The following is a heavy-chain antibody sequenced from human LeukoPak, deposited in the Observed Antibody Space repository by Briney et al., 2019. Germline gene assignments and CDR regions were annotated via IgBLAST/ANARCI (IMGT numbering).Heavy chain of an antibody. D-gene: IGHD3-22*01. V-gene: IGHV3-7*01. CDR3: ARKLYYYDTSPAGWFDP. CDR1: GFTFSRYW. J-gene: IGHJ5*02. Sequence: GGSLRLSCAASGFTFSRYWMSWVRQGQGKGLEWVATINQDGSGEYYVDSVKGRFTISRDNAKNSLYLQISGLRAEDTAVYHCARKLYYYDTSPAGWFDPWGQGTMVTVS. CDR2: INQDGSGE.